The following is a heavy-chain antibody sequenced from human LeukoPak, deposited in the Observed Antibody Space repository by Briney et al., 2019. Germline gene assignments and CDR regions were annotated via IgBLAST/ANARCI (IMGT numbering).Heavy chain of an antibody. J-gene: IGHJ4*02. CDR2: INPDGSSS. D-gene: IGHD4-17*01. CDR3: VRQAVSGDSGIAY. Sequence: PGGSLRLSCAASGFTFSNYWMHGVRQAPGKGLEWVSRINPDGSSSNYADSVKGRFTMSRDSAKSMVYLQMDGLRAEDTAVFSCVRQAVSGDSGIAYWGRGVLVTVSS. V-gene: IGHV3-74*01. CDR1: GFTFSNYW.